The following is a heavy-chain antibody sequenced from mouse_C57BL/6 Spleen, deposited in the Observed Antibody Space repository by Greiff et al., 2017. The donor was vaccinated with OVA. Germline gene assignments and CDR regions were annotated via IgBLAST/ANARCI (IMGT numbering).Heavy chain of an antibody. CDR1: GFTFSDYG. J-gene: IGHJ2*01. Sequence: EVKLMESGGGLVKPGGSLKLSCAASGFTFSDYGMHWVRQAPEKGLAWVAYISSGSSTIYYADTVKGRFTISRDNAKNTLFLQMTSLRSEDTAMYYCARRTAQAFFDYWGQGTTLTVSS. CDR3: ARRTAQAFFDY. V-gene: IGHV5-17*01. CDR2: ISSGSSTI. D-gene: IGHD3-2*02.